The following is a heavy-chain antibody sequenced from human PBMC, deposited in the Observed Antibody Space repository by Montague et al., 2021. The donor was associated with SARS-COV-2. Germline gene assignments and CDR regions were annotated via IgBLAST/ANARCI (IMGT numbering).Heavy chain of an antibody. Sequence: SRRLSCAASGFLFSSYEMNLFRQAPGKGLEWVSYISNSGDTKYYADSVKGRFTISRDNAKNSLYLQMSSLRAEDTAVYYCARAGEDYYYDSSGFLYWGQGILVTVSS. V-gene: IGHV3-48*03. J-gene: IGHJ4*02. CDR3: ARAGEDYYYDSSGFLY. CDR2: ISNSGDTK. D-gene: IGHD3-22*01. CDR1: GFLFSSYE.